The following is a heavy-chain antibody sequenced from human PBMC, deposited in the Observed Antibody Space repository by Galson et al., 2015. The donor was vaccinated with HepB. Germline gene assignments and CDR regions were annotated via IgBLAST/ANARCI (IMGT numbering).Heavy chain of an antibody. D-gene: IGHD2-2*01. J-gene: IGHJ4*02. CDR1: GGTFSSYT. CDR3: ARACSSTSCYVWGFDY. Sequence: SVKVSCKASGGTFSSYTISWVRQAPGQGLECMGRIIPILGIANYAQKFQGRVTITADKSTSTAYMELSSLRSEDTAVYYCARACSSTSCYVWGFDYWGQGTLVTVSS. CDR2: IIPILGIA. V-gene: IGHV1-69*02.